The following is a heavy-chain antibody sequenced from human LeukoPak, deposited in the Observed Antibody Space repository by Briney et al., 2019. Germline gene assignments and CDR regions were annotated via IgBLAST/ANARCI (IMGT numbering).Heavy chain of an antibody. CDR3: AGLEFAVGWFDP. D-gene: IGHD1-26*01. CDR2: IHNSGST. V-gene: IGHV4-59*01. Sequence: SETLSLTCTVSGGSISSYYWTWIRQPPGKGLEWIGYIHNSGSTNYNPSLNSRVAMSVDTSKNQFSLKLTSVTAADTAVYYCAGLEFAVGWFDPWGQGTLVTVSS. J-gene: IGHJ5*02. CDR1: GGSISSYY.